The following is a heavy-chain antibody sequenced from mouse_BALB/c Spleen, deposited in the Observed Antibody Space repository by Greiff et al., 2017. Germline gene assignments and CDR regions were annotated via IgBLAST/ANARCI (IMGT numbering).Heavy chain of an antibody. J-gene: IGHJ4*01. V-gene: IGHV7-3*02. CDR2: IRNKANGYTT. CDR1: GFTFTDYY. Sequence: EVKVVESGGGLVQPGGSLRLSCATSGFTFTDYYMSWVRQPPGKALEWLGFIRNKANGYTTEYSASVKGRFTISRDNSQSILYLQMNTLRAEDSATYYCARDSSYYAMDYWGQGTSVTVSS. D-gene: IGHD1-1*01. CDR3: ARDSSYYAMDY.